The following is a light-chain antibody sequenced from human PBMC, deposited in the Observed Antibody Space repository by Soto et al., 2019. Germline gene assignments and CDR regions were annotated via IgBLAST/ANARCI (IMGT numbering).Light chain of an antibody. Sequence: EIGLTQSPGTLSLSPGERATLSCRASQSVSSSYLAWYPQKPGQAPRLLIYCASSRATGIPDRFSGSGSGTVFTLTTSSLEPEDCAVYYCQQYCSSPFTFGPGTKVDIK. CDR2: CAS. J-gene: IGKJ3*01. V-gene: IGKV3-20*01. CDR1: QSVSSSY. CDR3: QQYCSSPFT.